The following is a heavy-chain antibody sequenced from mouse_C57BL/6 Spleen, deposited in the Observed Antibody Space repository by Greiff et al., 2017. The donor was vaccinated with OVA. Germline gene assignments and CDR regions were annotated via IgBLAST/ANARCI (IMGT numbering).Heavy chain of an antibody. CDR2: ISDGGSYT. J-gene: IGHJ2*01. Sequence: EVMLVESGGGLVKPGGSLKLSCAASGFTFSSYAMSWVRQTPEKRLEWVATISDGGSYTYYPDNVKGRFTISRDNAKNNLYLQMSHLKSEDTAMDYCARYYSNSYFDYWGQGTTLTVSS. V-gene: IGHV5-4*03. D-gene: IGHD2-5*01. CDR1: GFTFSSYA. CDR3: ARYYSNSYFDY.